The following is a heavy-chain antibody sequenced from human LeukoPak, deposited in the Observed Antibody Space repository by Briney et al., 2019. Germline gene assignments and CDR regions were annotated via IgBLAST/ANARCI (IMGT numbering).Heavy chain of an antibody. J-gene: IGHJ1*01. Sequence: ASVKVSCKASGYTFTSYGISWVRQAPGQALEWMGWISAYNGNTNYAQKLQGRVTMTTDTSTSTAYMELRSLRSDDTAVYYCARSSIAAAVTEYFQHWGQGTLVTVSS. CDR3: ARSSIAAAVTEYFQH. CDR1: GYTFTSYG. CDR2: ISAYNGNT. V-gene: IGHV1-18*01. D-gene: IGHD6-13*01.